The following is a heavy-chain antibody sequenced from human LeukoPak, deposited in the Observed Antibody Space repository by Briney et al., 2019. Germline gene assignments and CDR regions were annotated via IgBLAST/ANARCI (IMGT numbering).Heavy chain of an antibody. CDR3: ATRSGSYGPGFDY. J-gene: IGHJ4*02. CDR2: IHPKSGGA. Sequence: ASVKVSCKGSGYTFTANYIHWVRQAPGQGLEWVGRIHPKSGGANYAQKFRDRVTLTRDTSINTAYMELSGLRSDDAAVYYCATRSGSYGPGFDYWGQGTLVTVSS. CDR1: GYTFTANY. D-gene: IGHD1-26*01. V-gene: IGHV1-2*06.